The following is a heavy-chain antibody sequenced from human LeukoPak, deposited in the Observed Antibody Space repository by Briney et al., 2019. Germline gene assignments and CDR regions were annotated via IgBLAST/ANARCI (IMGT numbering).Heavy chain of an antibody. Sequence: GGSLRLSCAASGFTFSSYSMQWVRQAPGKGLEWVSAISGSGGSTYYADSVKGRFTISRDNSKNTLYLQMNSLRAEDTAVYYCAKDPMYYYGSGSSFRFDYWGQGTLVTVSS. D-gene: IGHD3-10*01. CDR3: AKDPMYYYGSGSSFRFDY. J-gene: IGHJ4*02. CDR1: GFTFSSYS. CDR2: ISGSGGST. V-gene: IGHV3-23*01.